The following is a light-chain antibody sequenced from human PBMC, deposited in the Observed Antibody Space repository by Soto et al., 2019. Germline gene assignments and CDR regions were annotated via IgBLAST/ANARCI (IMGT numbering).Light chain of an antibody. Sequence: VWTQYPRNRSLYGRRGATGSCRTIQRVSNNYLAWYQQKPCQAPRLLIYGASSRATGIPDRFSCSGSGTDFTLTISRLEPEDFAVYYCQQYGSSAHTFGEGTKVDIK. V-gene: IGKV3-20*01. CDR1: QRVSNNY. J-gene: IGKJ4*02. CDR3: QQYGSSAHT. CDR2: GAS.